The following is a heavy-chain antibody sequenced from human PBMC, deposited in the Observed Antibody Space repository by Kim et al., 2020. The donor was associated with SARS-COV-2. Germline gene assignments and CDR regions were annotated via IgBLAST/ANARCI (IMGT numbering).Heavy chain of an antibody. D-gene: IGHD1-26*01. CDR2: INHSGLT. Sequence: SETLSLTCAVYGGSFSGYYWTWIRQPPGKGLEWIGDINHSGLTNYDPSLKSRVTISIDTSKNQFSLKVTSVTAADTAKYFCARGSRGLQKFFQYWGQGT. J-gene: IGHJ1*01. CDR1: GGSFSGYY. V-gene: IGHV4-34*01. CDR3: ARGSRGLQKFFQY.